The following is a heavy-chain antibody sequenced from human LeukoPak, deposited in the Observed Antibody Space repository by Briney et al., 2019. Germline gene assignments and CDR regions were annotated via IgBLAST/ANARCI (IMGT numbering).Heavy chain of an antibody. J-gene: IGHJ4*02. CDR1: GGSISSGSYY. V-gene: IGHV4-61*02. CDR2: IYTSGST. CDR3: ARGYYDSSGYWLSYFDY. D-gene: IGHD3-22*01. Sequence: SQTLSLTCTVSGGSISSGSYYWSWIRQPAGKGLEWIGRIYTSGSTNYNPSLKSRVTTSIDRSKNQFSLKLSSVTAADTAVYYCARGYYDSSGYWLSYFDYWGQGTLVTVSS.